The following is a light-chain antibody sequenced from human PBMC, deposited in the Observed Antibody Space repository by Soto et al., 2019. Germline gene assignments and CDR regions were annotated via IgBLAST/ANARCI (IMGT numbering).Light chain of an antibody. CDR2: WAS. Sequence: DIVMTQSPDSLAVSLGERATINCKSSQSVLYSSNNKNFLGWYQQKPSQPPKLLIYWASTRESGVPDRFSGSGSGTDFTLTITNLQAEDVAVYYCQQYYSTPSFGQGTKVEIK. CDR1: QSVLYSSNNKNF. J-gene: IGKJ1*01. CDR3: QQYYSTPS. V-gene: IGKV4-1*01.